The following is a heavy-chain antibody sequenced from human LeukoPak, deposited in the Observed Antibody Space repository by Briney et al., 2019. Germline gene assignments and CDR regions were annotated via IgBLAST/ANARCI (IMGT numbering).Heavy chain of an antibody. CDR1: GFTFSSYG. Sequence: AGGSLRLSCAASGFTFSSYGVHWVRQAPGKGLEWVANIKQDGSEKYYVDSVKGRFTISRDNAKDSLFLQMNSLRAEDTAVYSCARISYSVSPTYFYYYFDYWGQGTLVTVSS. D-gene: IGHD2/OR15-2a*01. V-gene: IGHV3-7*01. CDR3: ARISYSVSPTYFYYYFDY. J-gene: IGHJ4*02. CDR2: IKQDGSEK.